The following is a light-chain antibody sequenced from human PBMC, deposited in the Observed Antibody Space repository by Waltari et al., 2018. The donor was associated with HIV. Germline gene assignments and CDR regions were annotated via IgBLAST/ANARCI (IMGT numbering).Light chain of an antibody. Sequence: EIVLTQSPGTLSLSPGVRATLSCRPSQSLSSRFLAWYQQKPGQAPRLLLFDSTNRAAGIPDRFSGSGSGTAFTLTITRLEPEDFAVYYCQQYGSPPLTFGGGTRVDLK. J-gene: IGKJ4*01. CDR2: DST. CDR3: QQYGSPPLT. V-gene: IGKV3-20*01. CDR1: QSLSSRF.